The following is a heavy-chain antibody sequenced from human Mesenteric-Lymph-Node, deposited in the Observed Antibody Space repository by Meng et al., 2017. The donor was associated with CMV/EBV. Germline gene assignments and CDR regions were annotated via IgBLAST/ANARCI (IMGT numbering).Heavy chain of an antibody. J-gene: IGHJ4*01. V-gene: IGHV3-33*03. Sequence: GESLKISCAASGFTLSSHGMHWVRQAPGKGLEWVAVIWYDGGNKYYADSVKGRFTISRDNARNSVFLQMNSLRVEDTAVYYCRRGHWDPVWGRGALVTVSS. D-gene: IGHD1-26*01. CDR1: GFTLSSHG. CDR2: IWYDGGNK. CDR3: RRGHWDPV.